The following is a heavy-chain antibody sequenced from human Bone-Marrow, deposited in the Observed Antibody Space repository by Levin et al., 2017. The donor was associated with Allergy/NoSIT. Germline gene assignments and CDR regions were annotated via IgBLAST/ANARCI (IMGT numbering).Heavy chain of an antibody. CDR3: ARDIGIKQPFFDL. CDR2: IIPIYGIA. Sequence: SVKVSCKASGGTFSSNYAINWVRQAPGQGLEWMGDIIPIYGIANYAQKFQGRVTITADDSTSTAYMELSSLGSEDTAVYYCARDIGIKQPFFDLWGQGTPVTVSS. CDR1: GGTFSSNYA. D-gene: IGHD5-18*01. V-gene: IGHV1-69*13. J-gene: IGHJ4*02.